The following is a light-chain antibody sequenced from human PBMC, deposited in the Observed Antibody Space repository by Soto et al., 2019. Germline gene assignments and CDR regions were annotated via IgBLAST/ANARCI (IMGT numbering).Light chain of an antibody. CDR1: SSDIGSHNF. Sequence: QSVLTQPASVSGSPGQSITISCTGTSSDIGSHNFVSWYQHHPGKAPKLMIYDVSNRPSGVSDRFSGSKSGNTASLTISGLQAGDEADYYCNSYTNTNTPWVFGGGTKVTVL. CDR2: DVS. V-gene: IGLV2-14*03. J-gene: IGLJ3*02. CDR3: NSYTNTNTPWV.